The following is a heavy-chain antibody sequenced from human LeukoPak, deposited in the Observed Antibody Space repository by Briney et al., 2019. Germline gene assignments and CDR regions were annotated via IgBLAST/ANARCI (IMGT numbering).Heavy chain of an antibody. Sequence: SKTLSLTCTVSGGSISSGGYYWSWIRQPPGKGLEWIGYIYYSASIYYSPSLKSRLTISIDTSKNQISLKLNSVTAADTAVYYCARFYYYDSSGYYPRYFDHWGPGTLVTVSS. CDR1: GGSISSGGYY. D-gene: IGHD3-22*01. J-gene: IGHJ4*02. CDR2: IYYSASI. CDR3: ARFYYYDSSGYYPRYFDH. V-gene: IGHV4-30-2*01.